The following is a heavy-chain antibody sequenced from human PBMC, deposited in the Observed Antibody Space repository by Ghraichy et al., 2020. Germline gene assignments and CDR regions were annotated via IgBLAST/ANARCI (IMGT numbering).Heavy chain of an antibody. J-gene: IGHJ4*02. CDR3: GRDATMVRGDDY. D-gene: IGHD3-10*01. CDR1: GYTFSSYC. Sequence: ASVKVSCKASGYTFSSYCISWVRQAPGQGLEWMGWISAYNGNTNYARKFQGRVTMTTDTSTSTAYMELRSLRSDDTAVYYCGRDATMVRGDDYWGQGTLVTVSS. CDR2: ISAYNGNT. V-gene: IGHV1-18*01.